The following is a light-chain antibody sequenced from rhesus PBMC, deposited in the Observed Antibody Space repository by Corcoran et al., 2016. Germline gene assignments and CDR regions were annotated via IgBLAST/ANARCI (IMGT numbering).Light chain of an antibody. V-gene: IGKV1-22*01. CDR3: QQYINRPRT. J-gene: IGKJ1*01. Sequence: DIQMTQSPSSLSASVGDTVTITCRASQGISSWLAWYQQKPGKTPKLLISKASSLQRGVPLRFSGSGSGTDFTLTLSSLQSEDFATYYCQQYINRPRTFGQGTKVEIK. CDR2: KAS. CDR1: QGISSW.